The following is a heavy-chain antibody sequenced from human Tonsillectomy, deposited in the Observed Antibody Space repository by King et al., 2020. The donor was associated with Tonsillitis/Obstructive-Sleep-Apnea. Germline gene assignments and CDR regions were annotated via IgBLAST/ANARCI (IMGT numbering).Heavy chain of an antibody. CDR2: ITSSSGAI. Sequence: QLVQSGGGLVQPGGSLRLSCAASGFTFSSYSMNWVRQAPGRGLEWVSYITSSSGAIHYADSVKGRFTISRDNAKNSLCLQMNSLPDEDTAVYYCARRNFDHRAFDIWGQGTMVTVSS. J-gene: IGHJ3*02. CDR1: GFTFSSYS. CDR3: ARRNFDHRAFDI. D-gene: IGHD3-9*01. V-gene: IGHV3-48*02.